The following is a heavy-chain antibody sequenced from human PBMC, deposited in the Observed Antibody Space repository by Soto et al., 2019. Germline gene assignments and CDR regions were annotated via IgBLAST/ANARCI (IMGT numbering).Heavy chain of an antibody. CDR3: AREGLGYCISTSCYPTYGMDV. CDR1: GFTFSSNY. CDR2: IYSGGST. D-gene: IGHD2-2*01. V-gene: IGHV3-66*01. J-gene: IGHJ6*02. Sequence: GGSLRLSCAASGFTFSSNYVSWVRQAPGKGLEWVSVIYSGGSTYYADSVKGRFTISRDNSKNTLYLQMNSLRAEDTAVYYCAREGLGYCISTSCYPTYGMDVWGQGTTVTVSS.